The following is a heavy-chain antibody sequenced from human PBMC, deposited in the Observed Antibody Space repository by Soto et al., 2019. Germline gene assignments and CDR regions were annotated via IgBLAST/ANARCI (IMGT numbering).Heavy chain of an antibody. CDR1: GFTFSSYA. V-gene: IGHV3-30-3*01. CDR3: ARGDSGWYSSYFDY. J-gene: IGHJ4*02. CDR2: ISYDGSNK. D-gene: IGHD6-19*01. Sequence: QVQLVESGGGVVQPGRSLRLSCAASGFTFSSYAMHWVRQAPGKGLEWVTVISYDGSNKYYADSVKGRFTISRDNSKNTLDLQMNSLRAEDTTVYSCARGDSGWYSSYFDYWGQGTLVTVSS.